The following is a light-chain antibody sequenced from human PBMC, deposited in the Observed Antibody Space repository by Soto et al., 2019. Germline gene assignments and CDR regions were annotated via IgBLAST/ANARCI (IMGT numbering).Light chain of an antibody. CDR1: QSISIL. V-gene: IGKV1-5*03. CDR2: KAS. CDR3: QQYISYSRT. Sequence: DIQMTQSPSALSASIGDRVTITCRASQSISILLAWYQQKPGKAPKLLIYKASSLESGVPSRFSGSGSGTEFTLTISSLQPDDFATYYCQQYISYSRTFGQGTKVDIK. J-gene: IGKJ1*01.